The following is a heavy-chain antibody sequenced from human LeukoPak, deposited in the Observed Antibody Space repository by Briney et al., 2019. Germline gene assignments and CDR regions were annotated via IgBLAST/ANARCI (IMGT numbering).Heavy chain of an antibody. D-gene: IGHD1-26*01. V-gene: IGHV3-23*01. CDR1: GFTFSSYA. CDR3: ARDGWELLLDY. J-gene: IGHJ4*02. Sequence: SGGSLRLSCAASGFTFSSYAMSWVRQAPGKGLEWVSAISGSGGSTYYADSVKGRLTISRDNSKKTLYLQMNSLRAEDTAVYYCARDGWELLLDYWGQGTLVTVSS. CDR2: ISGSGGST.